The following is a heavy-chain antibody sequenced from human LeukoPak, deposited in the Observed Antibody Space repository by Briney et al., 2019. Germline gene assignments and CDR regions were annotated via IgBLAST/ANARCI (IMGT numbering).Heavy chain of an antibody. CDR3: ARRHYGSGYYPYYFDY. V-gene: IGHV4-39*01. D-gene: IGHD3-10*01. CDR1: GDSITSDTYY. CDR2: IYYSGTT. Sequence: SETLSLTCTVSGDSITSDTYYWGWIRQPPGKELEWIGTIYYSGTTFYNPSLKSRVTISVDTSKNQFSLRLNSVTAADTAVYYCARRHYGSGYYPYYFDYWGQGTLVTVSS. J-gene: IGHJ4*02.